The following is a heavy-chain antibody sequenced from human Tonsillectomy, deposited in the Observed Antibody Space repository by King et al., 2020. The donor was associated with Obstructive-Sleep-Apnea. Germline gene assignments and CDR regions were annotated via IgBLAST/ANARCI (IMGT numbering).Heavy chain of an antibody. CDR2: IYYSGST. Sequence: VQLQESGPGLVKPSETLSLTCTVSGGSISSYYWSWIRQPPGKGLEWIGFIYYSGSTNYNPSLKSRVTISVVTSKNQFSLKLSSVTAADTAVYYCAGLRGEGTSGFHPFDYWGQGILVTVSS. D-gene: IGHD2-8*01. V-gene: IGHV4-59*01. J-gene: IGHJ4*02. CDR3: AGLRGEGTSGFHPFDY. CDR1: GGSISSYY.